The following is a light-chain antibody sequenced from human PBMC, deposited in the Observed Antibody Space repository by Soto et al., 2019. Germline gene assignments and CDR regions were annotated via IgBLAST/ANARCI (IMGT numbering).Light chain of an antibody. CDR3: SSYTSSTGV. CDR1: SSDVGGYNY. J-gene: IGLJ2*01. Sequence: QSVLTQPASVSGSPGQSSTISCTGTSSDVGGYNYVSWYQQHPGKAPKLMIYDVSNRPSGVSNRFSGSKSGNTASLTISGLQAEDEADYYCSSYTSSTGVFGGGTKLTVL. CDR2: DVS. V-gene: IGLV2-14*01.